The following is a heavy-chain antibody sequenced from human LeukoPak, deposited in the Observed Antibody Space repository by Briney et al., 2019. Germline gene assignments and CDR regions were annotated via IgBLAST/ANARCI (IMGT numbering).Heavy chain of an antibody. CDR3: ARVPYYYGSGIFDY. J-gene: IGHJ4*02. CDR1: GYTFTGYY. Sequence: ASVKVSCKASGYTFTGYYMHWVRQSPGQPLEWVGRIKPNSGGTNYAQKFQGRVTMTRDTSISTAYMELSRLRSDDTAVYYCARVPYYYGSGIFDYWGQGTLVTVSS. CDR2: IKPNSGGT. D-gene: IGHD3-10*01. V-gene: IGHV1-2*06.